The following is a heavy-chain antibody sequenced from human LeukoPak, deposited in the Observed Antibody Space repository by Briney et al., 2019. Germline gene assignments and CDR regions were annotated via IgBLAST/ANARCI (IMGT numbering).Heavy chain of an antibody. CDR2: ISAYNGNT. Sequence: GASVKVSCKASGYTFTSYGISWVRQAPGQGLEWMGWISAYNGNTNYAQKLQGRVTMTTDTSTSTAYMELRSLRSDDTAVYYCARVPGHYGSGTPFDYWGQGTLVTVSS. J-gene: IGHJ4*02. V-gene: IGHV1-18*01. CDR1: GYTFTSYG. CDR3: ARVPGHYGSGTPFDY. D-gene: IGHD3-10*01.